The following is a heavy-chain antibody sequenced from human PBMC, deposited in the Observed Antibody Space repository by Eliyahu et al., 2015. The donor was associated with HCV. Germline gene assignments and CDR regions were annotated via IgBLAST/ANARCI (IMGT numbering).Heavy chain of an antibody. J-gene: IGHJ6*01. V-gene: IGHV3-11*01. CDR2: ISSTGRT. D-gene: IGHD1-26*01. Sequence: QVHLVESGGGLVKPGGSLRLPCAASGFTFSDSCMGWVRQAPGKGLEWISYISSTGRTIYADSVKGRFTISRDNAKNSLFLQMNSLRGEDTAVYYCARDGGEVSGAYSFIDYYNYG. CDR3: ARDGGEVSGAYSFIDYYNYG. CDR1: GFTFSDSC.